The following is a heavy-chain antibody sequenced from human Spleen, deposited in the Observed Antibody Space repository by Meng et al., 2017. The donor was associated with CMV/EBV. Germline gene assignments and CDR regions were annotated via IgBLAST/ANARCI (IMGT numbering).Heavy chain of an antibody. D-gene: IGHD2/OR15-2a*01. V-gene: IGHV1-69*05. Sequence: CNASDVTFRTYAVTWVRQAPGQGLAWMGRIIPIYGTTNYAQKFQGRVTITTDESTGTAYMELSSLRSEDAAFYYCARSCNGNTCPFDFWGQGTLVTVSS. CDR3: ARSCNGNTCPFDF. J-gene: IGHJ4*02. CDR1: DVTFRTYA. CDR2: IIPIYGTT.